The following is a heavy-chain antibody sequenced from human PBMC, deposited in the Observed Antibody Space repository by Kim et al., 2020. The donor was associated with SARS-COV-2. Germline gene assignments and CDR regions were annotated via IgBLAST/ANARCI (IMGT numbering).Heavy chain of an antibody. CDR3: ARGAPGSYRPVIDY. Sequence: SETLSLTCAVYGGSFSGYYWSWIRQPPGKGLEWIGEINHSGSTNYNPSLKSRVTISVDTSKNQFSLKLSSVTAADTAVYYCARGAPGSYRPVIDYWGQGTLVTVSS. CDR2: INHSGST. V-gene: IGHV4-34*01. D-gene: IGHD3-16*02. CDR1: GGSFSGYY. J-gene: IGHJ4*02.